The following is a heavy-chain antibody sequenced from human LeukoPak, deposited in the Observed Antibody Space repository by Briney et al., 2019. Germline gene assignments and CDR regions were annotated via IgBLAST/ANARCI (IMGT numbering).Heavy chain of an antibody. J-gene: IGHJ3*02. D-gene: IGHD6-13*01. Sequence: SETLSLTCTVSGGSISSYYWSWIRQPAGKGLEWIGRIYTSGSTNYNPSLKSRVTMSVDTSKNQFSLKLSSVTAADTAVYYCASTYSSSWYGAFDIWGQGTMVTVPS. V-gene: IGHV4-4*07. CDR1: GGSISSYY. CDR2: IYTSGST. CDR3: ASTYSSSWYGAFDI.